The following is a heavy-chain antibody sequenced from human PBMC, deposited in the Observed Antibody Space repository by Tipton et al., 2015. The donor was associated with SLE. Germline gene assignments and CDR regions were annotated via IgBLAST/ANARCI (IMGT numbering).Heavy chain of an antibody. Sequence: TLSLTCTVSGGSISSYYWSWIRQPPRKGLEWIGYIYYSGSTNYNPSLKSRVTISVDTSKNQFSLKLSSVTAADTAVYYCARHDWDTIDYYGAFDIWGQGTMVTVSS. J-gene: IGHJ3*02. CDR1: GGSISSYY. V-gene: IGHV4-59*08. CDR2: IYYSGST. D-gene: IGHD3-22*01. CDR3: ARHDWDTIDYYGAFDI.